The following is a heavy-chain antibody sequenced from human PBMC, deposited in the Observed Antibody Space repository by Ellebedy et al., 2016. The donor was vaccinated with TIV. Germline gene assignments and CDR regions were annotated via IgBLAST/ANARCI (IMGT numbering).Heavy chain of an antibody. CDR3: ATGVGAHKLDY. J-gene: IGHJ4*02. CDR2: INYSGTT. D-gene: IGHD1-26*01. CDR1: GGSITSGGSY. Sequence: SETLSLTXTVSGGSITSGGSYWSWIRQHPGKALEWIGYINYSGTTYYNPSFKSRSVMSLDTSKNQFSLKLTSATAADTAVYYCATGVGAHKLDYWGKGTLVAVSS. V-gene: IGHV4-31*03.